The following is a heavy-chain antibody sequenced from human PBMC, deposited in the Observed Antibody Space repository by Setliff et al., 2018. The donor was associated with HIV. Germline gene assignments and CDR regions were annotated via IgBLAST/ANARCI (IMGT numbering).Heavy chain of an antibody. V-gene: IGHV4-38-2*01. J-gene: IGHJ5*02. D-gene: IGHD2-21*02. CDR2: IYHSGST. Sequence: KASETLSLTCSVSGGSISSDYYGGWIRQPPGKGLEWIGSIYHSGSTYYNPSLQSRVTISVDTSKNQFSLKLSSVTAADTAVYYCARKSYCGGDCRGSWFDPWGQGTLVTVSS. CDR3: ARKSYCGGDCRGSWFDP. CDR1: GGSISSDYY.